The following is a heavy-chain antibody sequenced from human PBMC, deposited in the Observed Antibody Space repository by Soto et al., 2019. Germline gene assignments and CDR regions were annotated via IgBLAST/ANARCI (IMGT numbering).Heavy chain of an antibody. Sequence: GGSLRLSCAASGFTLSDYWMHWVRQVPGKGLLWVSRISVDGRDTTYADSVKCRFTISRDNAKNTLYLQMDSLRAEDTAVYYCVIAPEQRPIDYRGHERLVTVSS. CDR1: GFTLSDYW. CDR2: ISVDGRDT. CDR3: VIAPEQRPIDY. J-gene: IGHJ4*01. D-gene: IGHD6-19*01. V-gene: IGHV3-74*03.